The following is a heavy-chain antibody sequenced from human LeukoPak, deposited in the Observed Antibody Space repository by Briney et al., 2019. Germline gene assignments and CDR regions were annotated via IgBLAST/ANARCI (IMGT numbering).Heavy chain of an antibody. J-gene: IGHJ4*02. CDR2: IKQDGSEK. Sequence: GGSLRLSCAASGFTFSSYWMSWVRQAPGKGLEWVANIKQDGSEKYYVDSVKGRFTISGDNAKNSLYLQMNSLRAEDTAVYYCAVGGGWYMSVTYFDYWGQGTLVTVSS. CDR3: AVGGGWYMSVTYFDY. V-gene: IGHV3-7*01. CDR1: GFTFSSYW. D-gene: IGHD6-19*01.